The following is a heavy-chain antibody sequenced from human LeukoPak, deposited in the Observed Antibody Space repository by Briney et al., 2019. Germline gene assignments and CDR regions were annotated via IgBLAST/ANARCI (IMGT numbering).Heavy chain of an antibody. CDR2: IYSGDST. CDR1: GFTVSSNY. D-gene: IGHD6-19*01. J-gene: IGHJ4*02. Sequence: GSLRLSCAASGFTVSSNYMSWVRQAPGKGLEWVSVIYSGDSTYYADSVKGRFTISRDNSKNTLYLQMNSLRAEDTAVYYCARDTVAVAGLFDYWGQGTLVTVSS. CDR3: ARDTVAVAGLFDY. V-gene: IGHV3-66*01.